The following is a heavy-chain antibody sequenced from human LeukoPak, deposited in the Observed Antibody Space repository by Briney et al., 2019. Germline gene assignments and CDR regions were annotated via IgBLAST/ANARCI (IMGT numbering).Heavy chain of an antibody. Sequence: LGGSLRLSCAASGFTFSNYGMHWVRQTPGKGLEWVAFIPYDGSNKYYADSVKGRFTISRDNSKNTLYLQMNSLRAEDTAVYYCAKEYQPNWFDPWGQGTLVTVSS. CDR1: GFTFSNYG. D-gene: IGHD2-2*01. J-gene: IGHJ5*02. CDR3: AKEYQPNWFDP. V-gene: IGHV3-30*02. CDR2: IPYDGSNK.